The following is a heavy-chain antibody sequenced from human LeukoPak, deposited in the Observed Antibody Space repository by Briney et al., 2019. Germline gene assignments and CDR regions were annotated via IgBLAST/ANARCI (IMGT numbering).Heavy chain of an antibody. Sequence: SETLSLTCAVYGGSFSDYFWSWIRQSPGKGLEWIGEINHNGSTNYNPSLKNRVSISVDTSKNQFSLKLSSVTAADTAVYYCARVTLIVVVAWFDPWGQGTLVTVSS. CDR3: ARVTLIVVVAWFDP. V-gene: IGHV4-34*01. CDR1: GGSFSDYF. D-gene: IGHD2-2*01. CDR2: INHNGST. J-gene: IGHJ5*02.